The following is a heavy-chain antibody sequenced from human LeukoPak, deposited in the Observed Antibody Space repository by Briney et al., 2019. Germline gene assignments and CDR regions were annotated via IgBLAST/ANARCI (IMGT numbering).Heavy chain of an antibody. CDR3: ARYNDILTGPDY. J-gene: IGHJ4*02. CDR2: INPNIGGT. D-gene: IGHD3-9*01. V-gene: IGHV1-2*02. Sequence: ASVKVSCKASGYTFTGYYIHWVRQAPGQGLEWMGWINPNIGGTHYAQKFQGRVTLTRDTSFSTAYMDLSSLRSDDTAVYYCARYNDILTGPDYWGQGTLVTVSS. CDR1: GYTFTGYY.